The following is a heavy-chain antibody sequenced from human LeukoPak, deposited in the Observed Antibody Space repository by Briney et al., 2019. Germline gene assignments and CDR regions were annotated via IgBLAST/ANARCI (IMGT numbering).Heavy chain of an antibody. CDR3: ARGAHGGRDH. V-gene: IGHV4-31*03. J-gene: IGHJ4*02. CDR1: GGSISSGGYY. CDR2: IYYSGST. D-gene: IGHD3-16*01. Sequence: SQTLSLTCTVSGGSISSGGYYWSWIRQHPGKGLEWIGYIYYSGSTYYDPSLKSRVTISVDTSKNQFSLKLSSVTAADTAVYYCARGAHGGRDHWGQGTLVTVSS.